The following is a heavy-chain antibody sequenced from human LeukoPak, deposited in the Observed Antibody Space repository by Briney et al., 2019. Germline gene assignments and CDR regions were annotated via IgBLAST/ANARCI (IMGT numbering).Heavy chain of an antibody. J-gene: IGHJ6*03. V-gene: IGHV1-69*13. CDR1: GGTFSSYA. Sequence: ASVKVSCKASGGTFSSYAISWVRQAPGQGLEWMGGIIPILGTANYAQKFQGRVTITADESTSTAYMELSSLRSEDTAVYYCARGGSGSYSDYYYYYYMDVWGKGTTVTVSS. CDR2: IIPILGTA. CDR3: ARGGSGSYSDYYYYYYMDV. D-gene: IGHD3-10*01.